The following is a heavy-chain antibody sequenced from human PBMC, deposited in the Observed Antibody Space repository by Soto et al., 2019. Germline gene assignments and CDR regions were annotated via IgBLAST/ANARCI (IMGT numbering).Heavy chain of an antibody. CDR2: IYSGGST. V-gene: IGHV3-66*01. J-gene: IGHJ6*02. Sequence: GGSLRLSCAASGFTVSSNYMSWVRQAPGKGLEWVSVIYSGGSTYYADSVKGRFTISKDNSKNTLYIQMNSLRAEDTAVYYCARAPYYYYGMDVWGQGTTVTVSS. CDR3: ARAPYYYYGMDV. CDR1: GFTVSSNY.